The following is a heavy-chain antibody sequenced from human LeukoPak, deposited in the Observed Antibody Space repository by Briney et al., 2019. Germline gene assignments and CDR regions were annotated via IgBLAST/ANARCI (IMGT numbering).Heavy chain of an antibody. CDR3: ARLTDMDYGDWGIDY. J-gene: IGHJ4*02. CDR1: GYSFTSYW. Sequence: GESLKISCKGSGYSFTSYWIGWVRLMPGKGLEWMGIIYPGDSNTTYSPSFQGQATISADKSISTAYLQWSSLKASDTAMYYCARLTDMDYGDWGIDYWGQGTLVTVSS. V-gene: IGHV5-51*01. CDR2: IYPGDSNT. D-gene: IGHD4-17*01.